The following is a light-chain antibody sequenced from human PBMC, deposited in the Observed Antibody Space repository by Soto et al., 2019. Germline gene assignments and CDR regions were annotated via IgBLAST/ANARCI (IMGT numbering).Light chain of an antibody. CDR3: HQVKGFAKT. Sequence: DIQMTQSPSCVAASLGDSVTITCRASQDVQNWLAWYQHKPGQAHKLLVFAASSLQSGVASRFTGTEVGTQFTLLVNSVEAAHLALNCCHQVKGFAKTFGHG. J-gene: IGKJ3*01. V-gene: IGKV1-12*01. CDR1: QDVQNW. CDR2: AAS.